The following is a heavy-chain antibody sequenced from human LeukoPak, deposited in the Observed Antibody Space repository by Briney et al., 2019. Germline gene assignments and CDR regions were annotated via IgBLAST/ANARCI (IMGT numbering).Heavy chain of an antibody. CDR3: AWFEGANWFDP. V-gene: IGHV3-30-3*01. CDR1: GFTFSSYA. D-gene: IGHD3-10*01. J-gene: IGHJ5*02. Sequence: GGSPRLSCAASGFTFSSYAMHWVRQAPGKGLEWVAVISYDGSKKYYADSVKGRFTISRDNSKNTLYLQMNSLRAEDTAVYYCAWFEGANWFDPWGQGTLVTVSS. CDR2: ISYDGSKK.